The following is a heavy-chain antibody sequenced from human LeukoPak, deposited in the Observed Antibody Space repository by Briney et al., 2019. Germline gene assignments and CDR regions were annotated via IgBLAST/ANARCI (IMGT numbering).Heavy chain of an antibody. J-gene: IGHJ6*02. D-gene: IGHD3-10*01. CDR2: IYYSGST. Sequence: SETLSLTCTVSGGSISSYYWSWIRQPPGKGLEWIGYIYYSGSTNYNPSLKSRVTISVDTSKNQFSLKLSSVTAADTAVYYCARDQGLLWFGELSGDYYYYGMDVWGQGTTVTVSS. V-gene: IGHV4-59*01. CDR3: ARDQGLLWFGELSGDYYYYGMDV. CDR1: GGSISSYY.